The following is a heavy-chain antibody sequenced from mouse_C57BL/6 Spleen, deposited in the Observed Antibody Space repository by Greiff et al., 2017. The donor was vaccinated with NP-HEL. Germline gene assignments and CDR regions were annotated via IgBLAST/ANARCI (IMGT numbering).Heavy chain of an antibody. D-gene: IGHD1-1*01. V-gene: IGHV1-55*01. Sequence: QVQLKQPGAELVKPGASVKMSCKASGYTFTSYWITWVKQRPGQGLEWIGDIYPGSGSTNYNEKFKSKATLTVDTSSSTAYMQLSSLTSEDSAVYYCARRYYGRWYFDVWGTGTTVTVSS. CDR2: IYPGSGST. CDR1: GYTFTSYW. J-gene: IGHJ1*03. CDR3: ARRYYGRWYFDV.